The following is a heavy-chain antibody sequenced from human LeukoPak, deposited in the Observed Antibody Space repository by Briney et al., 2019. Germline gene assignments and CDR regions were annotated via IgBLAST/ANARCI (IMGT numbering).Heavy chain of an antibody. CDR1: GYTFTSYY. J-gene: IGHJ3*02. CDR2: INPSGGST. Sequence: GASVKVSCKASGYTFTSYYMHWVRQAPGQGLEWMGIINPSGGSTSYAQKFQGRVTMTRDMSTSTVYMELSSLRSEDTAVYYCARDLGYCSGGSCYRDAFDIWGQGTMATVSS. D-gene: IGHD2-15*01. CDR3: ARDLGYCSGGSCYRDAFDI. V-gene: IGHV1-46*01.